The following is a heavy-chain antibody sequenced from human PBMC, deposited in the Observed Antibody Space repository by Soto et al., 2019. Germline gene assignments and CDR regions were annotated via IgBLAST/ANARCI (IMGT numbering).Heavy chain of an antibody. CDR1: GYTFTSYG. D-gene: IGHD4-4*01. Sequence: ASVKVSCKASGYTFTSYGISWVRQAPGQGLEWMGWISAYNGSTNYAQKLQGRVTMTTDTSTSTAYMELRSLRSDDTAVYYCARGHYSNSRSYYYYMDVWGKGTTVTSP. CDR2: ISAYNGST. J-gene: IGHJ6*03. CDR3: ARGHYSNSRSYYYYMDV. V-gene: IGHV1-18*01.